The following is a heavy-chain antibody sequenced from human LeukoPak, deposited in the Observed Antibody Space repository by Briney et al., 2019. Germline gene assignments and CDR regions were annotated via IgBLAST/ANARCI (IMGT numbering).Heavy chain of an antibody. CDR1: GGTFISYA. CDR3: ASDTTYYYGSGSSQFDY. Sequence: SVKVSCKASGGTFISYAISWVRQAPGQGLEWMGGIIPIFGTANCAQKFQGRVTITADESTSTAYMELSSLRSEDTAVYYCASDTTYYYGSGSSQFDYWGQGTLVTVSS. V-gene: IGHV1-69*13. J-gene: IGHJ4*02. CDR2: IIPIFGTA. D-gene: IGHD3-10*01.